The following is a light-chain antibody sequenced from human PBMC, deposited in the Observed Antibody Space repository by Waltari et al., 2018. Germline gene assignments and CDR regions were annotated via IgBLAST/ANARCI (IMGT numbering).Light chain of an antibody. Sequence: DIQMTQSPSTLSASVGDRVTITCRASQTISTWLAWYQQKPGKAPKVLIYKASIIESGVPSRFIGSGSGTEFTLTISSLQPDDFATYYCQQYNSYPLTFGGGTKVEIK. CDR3: QQYNSYPLT. V-gene: IGKV1-5*03. CDR1: QTISTW. CDR2: KAS. J-gene: IGKJ4*01.